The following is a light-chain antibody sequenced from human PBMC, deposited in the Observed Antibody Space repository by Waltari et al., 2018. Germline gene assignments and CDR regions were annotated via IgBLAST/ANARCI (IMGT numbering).Light chain of an antibody. CDR3: QHYSNYPPT. Sequence: DIQMTQSPSTLSASVGDRVTITCRASQSITRWWAWYQQKPGKAPKLLISKASSLENEVPSRFSGSGYGTEFTLTITSLQPDDSATFYCQHYSNYPPTFGGGTKVEIK. CDR1: QSITRW. V-gene: IGKV1-5*03. CDR2: KAS. J-gene: IGKJ4*01.